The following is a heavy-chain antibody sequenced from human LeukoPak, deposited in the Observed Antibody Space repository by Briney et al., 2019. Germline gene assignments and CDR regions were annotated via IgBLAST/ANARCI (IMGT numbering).Heavy chain of an antibody. CDR3: ARGEAILDYFFDY. Sequence: TGGSLRLSCAASGFTFSSYGMHWVRQAPGKGLEWVAFIRSDGSNKYYADSVRGRFTISRDNSKNTLYLQMNSLRAEDTAVYYCARGEAILDYFFDYWGQGTLVTVSP. D-gene: IGHD5-12*01. CDR2: IRSDGSNK. CDR1: GFTFSSYG. V-gene: IGHV3-30*02. J-gene: IGHJ4*02.